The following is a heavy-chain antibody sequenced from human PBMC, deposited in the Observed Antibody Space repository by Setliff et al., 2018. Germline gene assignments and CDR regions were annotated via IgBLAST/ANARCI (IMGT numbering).Heavy chain of an antibody. D-gene: IGHD5-12*01. CDR1: GGSISSSY. V-gene: IGHV4-59*01. J-gene: IGHJ6*03. CDR3: ARDHRDGYNAPYYYYYMDV. CDR2: IYSSGST. Sequence: PSETLSLTCTVSGGSISSSYWSWIRQPPGKGLEWIGYIYSSGSTNYNPSLKSRVTISVDTSKNQLSLKLNSVTAADTAVYYCARDHRDGYNAPYYYYYMDVWGKGTTVTVSS.